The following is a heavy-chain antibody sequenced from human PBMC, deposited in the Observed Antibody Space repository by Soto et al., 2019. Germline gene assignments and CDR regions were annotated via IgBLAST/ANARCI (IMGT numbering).Heavy chain of an antibody. J-gene: IGHJ4*02. CDR2: ISYDGSNK. D-gene: IGHD2-2*02. Sequence: LRVSCAASGFTFSSYAMHWVRQAPGKGLERVAVISYDGSNKYYADSVKGRFTISRDNSKNTLYLQMNSLRAEDTAVYYCARETLGYCSSTSCYTTCLGSGYFDYWGQGTLVTVSS. CDR1: GFTFSSYA. CDR3: ARETLGYCSSTSCYTTCLGSGYFDY. V-gene: IGHV3-30-3*01.